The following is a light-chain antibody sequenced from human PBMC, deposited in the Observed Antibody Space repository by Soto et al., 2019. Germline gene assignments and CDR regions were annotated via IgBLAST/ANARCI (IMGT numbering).Light chain of an antibody. CDR3: QQYNNWPPLT. CDR2: DAT. J-gene: IGKJ4*01. CDR1: QMIARW. Sequence: IQMTQSPPTLSASVGDTVTLTCRSSQMIARWLAWYQQKPGTAPRLIIYDATSLQSGVPPRFSATASETDFTLTISSLHPDDFAVYSCQQYNNWPPLTFGGGTKVEIK. V-gene: IGKV1-5*01.